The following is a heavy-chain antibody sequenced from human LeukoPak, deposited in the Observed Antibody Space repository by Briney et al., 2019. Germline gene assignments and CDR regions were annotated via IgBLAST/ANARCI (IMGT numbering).Heavy chain of an antibody. J-gene: IGHJ6*02. Sequence: SETLSLTCTVSGGSISSGDYYWSWIRQPPGKGLEWIGYIYYSGSTYYNPSLKSRVTISVDTSKNQFSLKLSSVTAADTAVYYCARDGSIRGYYYGMDVWGQGTTVTVSS. D-gene: IGHD1-26*01. CDR1: GGSISSGDYY. CDR3: ARDGSIRGYYYGMDV. V-gene: IGHV4-30-4*08. CDR2: IYYSGST.